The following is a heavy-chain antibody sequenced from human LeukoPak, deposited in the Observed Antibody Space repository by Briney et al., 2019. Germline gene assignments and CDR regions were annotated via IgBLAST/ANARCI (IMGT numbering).Heavy chain of an antibody. J-gene: IGHJ3*02. D-gene: IGHD5-18*01. CDR3: AGRGGTWILLWLDAFDI. CDR2: INHSGST. CDR1: GGSFSGYY. V-gene: IGHV4-34*01. Sequence: SETLSLTCAVYGGSFSGYYWSWIRQPPGKGLEWIGEINHSGSTNYNPSLKSRVTISVDTSKNQFSLKLSSVTAADTAVYYCAGRGGTWILLWLDAFDIWGQGTMVTVSS.